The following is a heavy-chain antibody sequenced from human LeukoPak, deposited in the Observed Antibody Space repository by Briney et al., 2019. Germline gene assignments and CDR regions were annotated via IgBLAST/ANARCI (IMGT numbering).Heavy chain of an antibody. Sequence: SETLSLTCTVSGASFSNDYWSWVRQAPGKGLEWIGYIYHNGRTNYNPSLKSRITMSIDTSQKKFSLKVISVTAADTAVYYCARASEGIGYLDTWARGSLVTVSS. CDR1: GASFSNDY. CDR3: ARASEGIGYLDT. D-gene: IGHD6-13*01. J-gene: IGHJ5*02. CDR2: IYHNGRT. V-gene: IGHV4-59*01.